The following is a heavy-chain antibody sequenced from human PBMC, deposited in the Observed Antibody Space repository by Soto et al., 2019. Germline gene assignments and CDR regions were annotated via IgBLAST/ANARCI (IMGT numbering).Heavy chain of an antibody. CDR1: GFTFSSYA. CDR3: AKVIFRGVSNSDLFYF. Sequence: GSLRLSCAASGFTFSSYAMSWVRQAPGKGLEWVSAISGSGGSTYYADSVKGRFTISRDNSKNTLYLQMNSLRAEDTAVYYCAKVIFRGVSNSDLFYFWGQGTLVTVSS. CDR2: ISGSGGST. D-gene: IGHD3-10*01. J-gene: IGHJ4*02. V-gene: IGHV3-23*01.